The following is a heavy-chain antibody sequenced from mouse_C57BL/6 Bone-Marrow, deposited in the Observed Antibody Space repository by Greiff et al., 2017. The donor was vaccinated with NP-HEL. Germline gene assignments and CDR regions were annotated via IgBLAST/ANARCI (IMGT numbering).Heavy chain of an antibody. Sequence: QVQLKQPGAELVKPGASVKLSCKASGYTFTSYWMQWVKQRPGQGLEWIGEIDPSDSYTNYNQKFKGKATLTVDTSSSTAYMQLSSLTSEDSAVYYCARHRYWGQGTTLTVSS. CDR3: ARHRY. CDR2: IDPSDSYT. CDR1: GYTFTSYW. J-gene: IGHJ2*01. D-gene: IGHD3-1*01. V-gene: IGHV1-50*01.